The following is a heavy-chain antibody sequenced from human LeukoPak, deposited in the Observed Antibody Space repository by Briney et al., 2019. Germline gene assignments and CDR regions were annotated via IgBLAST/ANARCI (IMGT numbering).Heavy chain of an antibody. Sequence: GGSLRLSCTASGLLFGDYAMTWVRQVPGKGLEWLGCIRSKAYGGTAEYAASVKGRFTISRDDSKSVAYVQVNSLKTEDTAVYHCTVQVVPSDNWFDPWGQGTLVTVSS. D-gene: IGHD2-2*01. V-gene: IGHV3-49*04. CDR2: IRSKAYGGTA. J-gene: IGHJ5*02. CDR3: TVQVVPSDNWFDP. CDR1: GLLFGDYA.